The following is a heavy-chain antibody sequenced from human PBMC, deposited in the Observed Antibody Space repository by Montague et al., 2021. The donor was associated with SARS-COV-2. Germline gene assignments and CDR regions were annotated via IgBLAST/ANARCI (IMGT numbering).Heavy chain of an antibody. D-gene: IGHD5-24*01. CDR3: ARCRDGYKSGRYVDY. CDR1: GFSLSTSVMS. CDR2: IDWDDYE. J-gene: IGHJ4*02. V-gene: IGHV2-70*17. Sequence: PALVKPTQTLTLTCTFSGFSLSTSVMSVSWIRQPPGKALEWLARIDWDDYEFYSTSLKTRLTISKDTSKNQVVLTMTNMDPVDTATYYCARCRDGYKSGRYVDYWGQGALVTVSS.